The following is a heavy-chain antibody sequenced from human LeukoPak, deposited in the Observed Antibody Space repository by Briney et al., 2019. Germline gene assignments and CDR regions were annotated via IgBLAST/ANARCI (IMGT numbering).Heavy chain of an antibody. Sequence: GSLSLSCAASGFTFSSYAMNWVRQAPGKGLEWVSGISGSGGSTYYADSVKGRFTISRDNSKNTLYLQMNSLRAEDTAVYYCAKGQNYYDSSPSSFDYWGQGTLVTVSS. CDR3: AKGQNYYDSSPSSFDY. V-gene: IGHV3-23*01. CDR1: GFTFSSYA. CDR2: ISGSGGST. J-gene: IGHJ4*02. D-gene: IGHD3-22*01.